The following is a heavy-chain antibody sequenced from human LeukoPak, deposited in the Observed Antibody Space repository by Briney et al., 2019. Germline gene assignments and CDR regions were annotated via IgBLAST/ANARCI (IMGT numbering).Heavy chain of an antibody. Sequence: ASVKVSCKASGYTFTSYDINWVRQATGQGLEWVGWMNPNSGNTGYAQKFQGRVTMTRNTSISTAYMELSSLRSEDTAVYYCARELRAVTYYYYYMDVWGKGTTVTVSS. V-gene: IGHV1-8*01. CDR2: MNPNSGNT. CDR1: GYTFTSYD. J-gene: IGHJ6*03. CDR3: ARELRAVTYYYYYMDV. D-gene: IGHD3-10*01.